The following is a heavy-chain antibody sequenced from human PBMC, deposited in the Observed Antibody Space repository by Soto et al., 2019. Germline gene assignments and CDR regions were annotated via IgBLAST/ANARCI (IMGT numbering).Heavy chain of an antibody. V-gene: IGHV6-1*01. D-gene: IGHD1-26*01. CDR1: GDSVSSKSAA. CDR3: ARALAGSYDY. J-gene: IGHJ4*02. CDR2: TYYRSKWST. Sequence: SQTLSLPCAISGDSVSSKSAAWNWIRQSPSRGLEWLGRTYYRSKWSTDYAVSMKGRITVNPDTSKNQFSLQLKSVTPEDTAVYYCARALAGSYDYWGQGILVTVSS.